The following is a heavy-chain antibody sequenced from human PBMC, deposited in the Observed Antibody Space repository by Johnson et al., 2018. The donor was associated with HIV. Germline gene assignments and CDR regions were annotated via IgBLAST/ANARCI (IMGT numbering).Heavy chain of an antibody. D-gene: IGHD3-16*01. CDR1: GFTVSSNY. CDR3: VKDRNYGSYLLCVDV. V-gene: IGHV3-23*04. Sequence: VQLVESGGGLVQPGGSLRLSCASSGFTVSSNYMSWVRQAPGKGLEWVSSITGSGGNTYDADSVKGRFTISRDNAKNSLFLQMNSLRAEDTAFYYCVKDRNYGSYLLCVDVWGQGTMVTVSS. J-gene: IGHJ3*01. CDR2: ITGSGGNT.